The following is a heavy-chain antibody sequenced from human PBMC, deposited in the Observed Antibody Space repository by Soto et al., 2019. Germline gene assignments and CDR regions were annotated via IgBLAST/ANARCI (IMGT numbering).Heavy chain of an antibody. D-gene: IGHD2-15*01. J-gene: IGHJ4*02. CDR2: ISGSGGST. CDR3: AKDHGYIVVVVAAREPYFDY. Sequence: GSLRLSCAASGFTFSSYAMSWVRQAPGKGLEWVSAISGSGGSTYYADSVKGRFTISRDNSKNTLYLQMNSLRAEDTAVYYCAKDHGYIVVVVAAREPYFDYWGQGTLVTVSS. CDR1: GFTFSSYA. V-gene: IGHV3-23*01.